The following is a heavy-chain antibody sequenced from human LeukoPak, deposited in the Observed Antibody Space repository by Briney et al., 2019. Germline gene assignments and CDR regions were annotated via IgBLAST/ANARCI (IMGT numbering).Heavy chain of an antibody. Sequence: PGGSLRLSCATSGFTFSSYWMHWVRQAPGKGLVWVSRINSDGSSATYADSVKGRFTISRDNAKNTLDLLMNSLRAEDTAVYYCARDYEYSSSLLDYWGQGTLVTVSS. CDR2: INSDGSSA. J-gene: IGHJ4*02. D-gene: IGHD6-6*01. CDR3: ARDYEYSSSLLDY. V-gene: IGHV3-74*01. CDR1: GFTFSSYW.